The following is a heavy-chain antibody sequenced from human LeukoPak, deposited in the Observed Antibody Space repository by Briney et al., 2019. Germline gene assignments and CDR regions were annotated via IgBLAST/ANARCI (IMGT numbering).Heavy chain of an antibody. Sequence: PSETLSLTCAVYGGSFSGYYWSWIRQPPGKGLEWIGEINHSGSTNYNPSLKSRVTISVGTSKNQFSLKLSSVTAADTAVYYCARGRGSYYGFDYWGQGTLVTVSS. CDR2: INHSGST. V-gene: IGHV4-34*01. CDR1: GGSFSGYY. J-gene: IGHJ4*02. D-gene: IGHD1-26*01. CDR3: ARGRGSYYGFDY.